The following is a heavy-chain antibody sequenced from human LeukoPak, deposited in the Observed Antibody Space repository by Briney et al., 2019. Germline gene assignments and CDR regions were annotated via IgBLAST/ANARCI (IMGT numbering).Heavy chain of an antibody. J-gene: IGHJ6*02. Sequence: ASVKVSCKASGYTFTSYYMHWVRQAPGQGLEWMGRINPNSGGTNYAQKFQGRVTMTRDTSISTAYMELSRLRSDDTAVYYCARGFRSSTSYYYYGMDVWGQGTTVTVSS. D-gene: IGHD2-2*01. CDR2: INPNSGGT. CDR1: GYTFTSYY. CDR3: ARGFRSSTSYYYYGMDV. V-gene: IGHV1-2*06.